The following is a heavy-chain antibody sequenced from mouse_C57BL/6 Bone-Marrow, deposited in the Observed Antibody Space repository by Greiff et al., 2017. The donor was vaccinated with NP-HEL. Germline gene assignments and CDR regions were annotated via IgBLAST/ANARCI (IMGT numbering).Heavy chain of an antibody. D-gene: IGHD1-1*02. CDR1: GFTFSSYA. J-gene: IGHJ2*01. CDR3: ASWWLGNPFDY. V-gene: IGHV5-4*03. Sequence: EVKLMESGGGLVKPGGSLKLSCAASGFTFSSYAMSWVRQTPEKRLEWVATISDGGSYTYYPDNVKGRFTISRDNAKNNLYLQMSHLKSEDTAMYYCASWWLGNPFDYWGQGTTLTVSS. CDR2: ISDGGSYT.